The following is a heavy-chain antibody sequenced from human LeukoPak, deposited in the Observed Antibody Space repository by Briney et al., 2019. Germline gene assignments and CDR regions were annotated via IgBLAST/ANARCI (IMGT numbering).Heavy chain of an antibody. D-gene: IGHD3-10*01. CDR3: ARVNPEDGNYYGSGSYLNWFDP. CDR1: GGSISSYY. CDR2: IYYSGST. J-gene: IGHJ5*02. Sequence: SETLSLTCTVSGGSISSYYWSWIRQPPGKGLEWIGYIYYSGSTYYNPSLKCRVTISVDTSKNQFSLKLSSVTAADTAVYYCARVNPEDGNYYGSGSYLNWFDPWGQGTLVTVSS. V-gene: IGHV4-59*08.